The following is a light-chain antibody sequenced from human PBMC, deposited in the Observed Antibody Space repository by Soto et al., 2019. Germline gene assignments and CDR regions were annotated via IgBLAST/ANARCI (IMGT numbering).Light chain of an antibody. CDR3: QQNRRSPYT. V-gene: IGKV3-15*01. J-gene: IGKJ2*01. CDR1: QSVGTN. CDR2: GTS. Sequence: DILMTQSPDTLSVSPGERATLTCRTSQSVGTNLNWYRQKPGKAPTLLIYGTSIMHPGVPARFIGTGSGSDFTLTITRLQPDDFATYFCQQNRRSPYTFGQGTKVEI.